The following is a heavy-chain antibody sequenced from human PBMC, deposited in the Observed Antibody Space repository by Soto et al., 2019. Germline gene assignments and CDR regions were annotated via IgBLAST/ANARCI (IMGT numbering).Heavy chain of an antibody. CDR3: ARSVSVPGAHIDY. CDR1: GGSISGSY. CDR2: VYYTGST. J-gene: IGHJ4*02. D-gene: IGHD2-8*02. V-gene: IGHV4-59*01. Sequence: LSLTCSVSGGSISGSYWSWIRQSPGKGLEWLGYVYYTGSTNYSPSLRSRVSISVDTSKNEFSLRLSSVTAADTAVYFCARSVSVPGAHIDYWGQGTQVTVSS.